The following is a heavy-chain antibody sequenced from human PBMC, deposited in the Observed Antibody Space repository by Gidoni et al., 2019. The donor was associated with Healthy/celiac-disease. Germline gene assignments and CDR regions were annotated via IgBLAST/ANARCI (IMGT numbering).Heavy chain of an antibody. CDR2: INHSGST. CDR3: ARGHRITGIKGLRALPFDY. Sequence: QVQLQQWGAGLLKRSATLSITCAVAGGSFSGSYWSWIRQPPGKGLEWIVEINHSGSTNYHPTLKSRVTISVDTSKNQFSLNLSSVTAADTAVYYCARGHRITGIKGLRALPFDYWGQGTLVTVSS. D-gene: IGHD1-20*01. J-gene: IGHJ4*02. V-gene: IGHV4-34*01. CDR1: GGSFSGSY.